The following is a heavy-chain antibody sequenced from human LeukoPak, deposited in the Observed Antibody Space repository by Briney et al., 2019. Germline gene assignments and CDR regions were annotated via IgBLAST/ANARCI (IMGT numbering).Heavy chain of an antibody. CDR3: AREPPNSSGYSHFDY. J-gene: IGHJ4*02. D-gene: IGHD3-22*01. CDR2: IIPIFGTA. CDR1: GGTFSSYA. V-gene: IGHV1-69*13. Sequence: VASVKVSCKASGGTFSSYAISWVRQAPGQGLEWMGGIIPIFGTANYAQKFQGRVTITADESTSTAYMELSSLRSEDTAVYYCAREPPNSSGYSHFDYWGQGTLVAVSS.